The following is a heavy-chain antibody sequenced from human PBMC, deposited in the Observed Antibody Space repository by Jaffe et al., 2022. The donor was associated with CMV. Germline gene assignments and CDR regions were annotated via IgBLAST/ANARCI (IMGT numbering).Heavy chain of an antibody. CDR1: GYSFTSYW. Sequence: EVQLVQSGAEVKKPGESLRISCKGSGYSFTSYWISWVRQMPGKGLEWMGRIDPSDSYTNYSPSFQGHVTISADKSISTAYLQWSSLKASDTAMYYCARQHHPSPPHIVVVPAAMEDNWFDPWGQGTLVTVSS. D-gene: IGHD2-2*01. CDR3: ARQHHPSPPHIVVVPAAMEDNWFDP. V-gene: IGHV5-10-1*03. CDR2: IDPSDSYT. J-gene: IGHJ5*02.